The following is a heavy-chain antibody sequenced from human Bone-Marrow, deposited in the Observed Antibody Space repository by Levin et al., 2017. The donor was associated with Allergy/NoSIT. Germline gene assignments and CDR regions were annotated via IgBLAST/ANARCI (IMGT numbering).Heavy chain of an antibody. Sequence: GESLKISCKDSGYSFTSYWIAWVRQMPGKGLEWMGSIYPGDSDTRYSPSFQGHVTISADKSISTAYLQWSSLKSSDTAIYYCARQQEQMDPFDMWCQGSMVTVSA. CDR3: ARQQEQMDPFDM. D-gene: IGHD1-26*01. CDR1: GYSFTSYW. V-gene: IGHV5-51*01. CDR2: IYPGDSDT. J-gene: IGHJ3*02.